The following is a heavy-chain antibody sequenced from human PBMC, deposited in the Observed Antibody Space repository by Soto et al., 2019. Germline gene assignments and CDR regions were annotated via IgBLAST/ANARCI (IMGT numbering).Heavy chain of an antibody. Sequence: EVQLLESGGGLVQPGGSLRLSCAGSGFTFTTYAMTWVRQAPGKGLEWVSAISGSGGSTYYADSVKGRFTISRDNSKNTLVLQRNSLRAADTAVYSCETRRDASYYYYGMDVWGQGTTVTVSS. D-gene: IGHD2-2*01. CDR3: ETRRDASYYYYGMDV. CDR1: GFTFTTYA. V-gene: IGHV3-23*01. J-gene: IGHJ6*02. CDR2: ISGSGGST.